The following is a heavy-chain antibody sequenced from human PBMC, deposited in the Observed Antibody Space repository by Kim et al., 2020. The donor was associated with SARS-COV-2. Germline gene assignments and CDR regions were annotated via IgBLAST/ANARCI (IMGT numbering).Heavy chain of an antibody. CDR3: ARVVATTSEFDY. J-gene: IGHJ4*02. Sequence: YKADSVKGRFPIPRENSKQSLYMKMNSLRAEETAVYYCARVVATTSEFDYWGQGTLVTVSS. D-gene: IGHD1-1*01. V-gene: IGHV3-21*01.